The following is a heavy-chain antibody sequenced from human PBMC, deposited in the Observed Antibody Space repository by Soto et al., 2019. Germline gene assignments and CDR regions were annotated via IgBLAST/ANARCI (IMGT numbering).Heavy chain of an antibody. J-gene: IGHJ4*02. CDR1: GYPFTSYG. CDR3: ARDNDVLAGFYFDN. Sequence: ASVKVSCKTSGYPFTSYGIGWVRQAPGQGLEWMGWISRYNGNTKYAREFQDRLTMTTETSTGTAYMELRSLRSDDTAMYFCARDNDVLAGFYFDNWGQGTLVTVSS. CDR2: ISRYNGNT. V-gene: IGHV1-18*01. D-gene: IGHD3-9*01.